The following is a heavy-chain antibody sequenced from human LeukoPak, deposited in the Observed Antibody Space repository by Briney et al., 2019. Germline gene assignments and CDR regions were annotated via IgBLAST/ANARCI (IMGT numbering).Heavy chain of an antibody. Sequence: SETLSLTCAVSGASISSGGYSWNRLRQPPGKALERIGYIYHNGTTNYNLSLRSRLTISGDMSKNQFFLQLASVTAADTAVYFCARGSYPYAPNFDYWGQGTLVTVSS. CDR2: IYHNGTT. CDR3: ARGSYPYAPNFDY. J-gene: IGHJ4*02. CDR1: GASISSGGYS. D-gene: IGHD3-16*01. V-gene: IGHV4-30-2*01.